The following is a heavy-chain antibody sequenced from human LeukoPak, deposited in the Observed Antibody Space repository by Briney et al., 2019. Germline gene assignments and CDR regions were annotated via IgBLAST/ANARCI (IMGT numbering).Heavy chain of an antibody. V-gene: IGHV3-23*01. Sequence: GGSLRLSCAASGFTFSSYAMSWVRQAPGKGLEWVSAISGSGGSTYYADSVKGRFTISRDNSKNTLYLQMNSLRAEDTAVYYCAKETGSSWYGPYNWVDPWGQGTLVTVSS. D-gene: IGHD6-13*01. J-gene: IGHJ5*02. CDR1: GFTFSSYA. CDR3: AKETGSSWYGPYNWVDP. CDR2: ISGSGGST.